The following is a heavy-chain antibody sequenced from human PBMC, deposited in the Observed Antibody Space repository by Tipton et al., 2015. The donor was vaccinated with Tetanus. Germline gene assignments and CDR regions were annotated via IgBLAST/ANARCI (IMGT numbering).Heavy chain of an antibody. D-gene: IGHD1-26*01. J-gene: IGHJ3*02. Sequence: QLVQSGGGLVRPGGSLRLSCVVSGFTFSDHYMDWVRQAPGKGLEWVGRTRNKAHSYTTEYAASVKGRFTISRDDSKNSLYLQMNSLKTEDTAVYYCARGGSYVAFDIWGQGTMVTVSS. CDR2: TRNKAHSYTT. CDR1: GFTFSDHY. V-gene: IGHV3-72*01. CDR3: ARGGSYVAFDI.